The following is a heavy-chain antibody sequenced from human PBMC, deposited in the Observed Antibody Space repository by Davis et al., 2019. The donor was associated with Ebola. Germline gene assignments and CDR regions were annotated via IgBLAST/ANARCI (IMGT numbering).Heavy chain of an antibody. CDR2: INPNSGGT. J-gene: IGHJ4*02. CDR1: GYTFTGYY. CDR3: ARAGDIVVVVAAHTRLGDY. D-gene: IGHD2-15*01. Sequence: ASVKVSCKASGYTFTGYYMHRVRQAPGQGLEWLGWINPNSGGTNYAQKFQGRVTMTRDTSISTAYMELSRLRSDDTAVYYFARAGDIVVVVAAHTRLGDYWGQGTLVTVSS. V-gene: IGHV1-2*02.